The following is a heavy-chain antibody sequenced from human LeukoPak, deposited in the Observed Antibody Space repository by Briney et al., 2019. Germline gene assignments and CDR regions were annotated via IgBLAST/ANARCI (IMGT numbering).Heavy chain of an antibody. CDR3: AKDQTIFGVVQDQYFDY. CDR2: IRRSGGST. D-gene: IGHD3-3*01. Sequence: GGSLRLSCAASGFTFSSYAMSWVRQAPGKGLEWVSAIRRSGGSTYYADSVKGRFTISRDNSKNTLYLQMNSLRAEDTAVYYCAKDQTIFGVVQDQYFDYWGQGTLVTVSS. J-gene: IGHJ4*02. CDR1: GFTFSSYA. V-gene: IGHV3-23*01.